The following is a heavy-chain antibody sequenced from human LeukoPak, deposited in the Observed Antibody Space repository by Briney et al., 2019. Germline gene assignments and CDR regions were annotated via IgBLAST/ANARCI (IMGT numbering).Heavy chain of an antibody. CDR3: AKGGRPYYDSRRGYMDV. V-gene: IGHV3-7*03. D-gene: IGHD3-22*01. J-gene: IGHJ6*03. CDR1: GFTFSSYW. CDR2: IKEDGSEK. Sequence: GGSLRLSCAASGFTFSSYWMSWVRQAPGKGLEWVANIKEDGSEKYYVDSLKGRFTISRDNAKNSLYPQMNSLRAEDTAVYYCAKGGRPYYDSRRGYMDVWGKGTTVTVSS.